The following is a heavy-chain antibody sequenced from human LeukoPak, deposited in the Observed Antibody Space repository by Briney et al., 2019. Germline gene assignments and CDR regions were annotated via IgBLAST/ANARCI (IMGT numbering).Heavy chain of an antibody. Sequence: PGGSLRLSCAASGFNFGSYSVNWVRQAPGKGLERVSSISSTGAYIYYADSLKGRFTISRDNAKNSLYLQMNSLRAEDTAVYYCARGHNDVLTGYYEYWFFDLWGRGTQVTVSS. CDR1: GFNFGSYS. V-gene: IGHV3-21*01. D-gene: IGHD3-9*01. J-gene: IGHJ2*01. CDR3: ARGHNDVLTGYYEYWFFDL. CDR2: ISSTGAYI.